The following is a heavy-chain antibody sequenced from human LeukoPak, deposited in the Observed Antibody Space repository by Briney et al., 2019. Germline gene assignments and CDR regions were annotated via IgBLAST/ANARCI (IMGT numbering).Heavy chain of an antibody. CDR1: GDSISSSSYY. J-gene: IGHJ5*02. CDR3: ASGGEQLWPYEPFSS. D-gene: IGHD1/OR15-1a*01. CDR2: FYYGGST. V-gene: IGHV4-39*01. Sequence: SETLSLTCTVSGDSISSSSYYWGWIRQPPGKGLEWIGTFYYGGSTYHDPSLKSRVTISVDTSKNQFSLRLSSVTAADTALYYCASGGEQLWPYEPFSSWGQGTLVTVSS.